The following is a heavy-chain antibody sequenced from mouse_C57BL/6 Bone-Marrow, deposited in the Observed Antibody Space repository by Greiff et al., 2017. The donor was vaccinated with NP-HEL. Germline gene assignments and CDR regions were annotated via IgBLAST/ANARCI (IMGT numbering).Heavy chain of an antibody. D-gene: IGHD1-1*01. CDR2: IYPSDSET. V-gene: IGHV1-61*01. Sequence: QVQLQQPGAELVRPGSSVKLSCKASGYTFTSYWMDWVKQRPGQGLEWIGNIYPSDSETHYNQKFKDKATLTVDKSSSTAYMQLSSLTSEDSAVYYCARGGYGSSYVGWYFDVWGTGTTVTVSS. CDR3: ARGGYGSSYVGWYFDV. CDR1: GYTFTSYW. J-gene: IGHJ1*03.